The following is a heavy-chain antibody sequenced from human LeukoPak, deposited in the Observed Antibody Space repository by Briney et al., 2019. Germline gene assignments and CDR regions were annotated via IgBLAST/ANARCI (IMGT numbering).Heavy chain of an antibody. CDR3: AKGVALGG. D-gene: IGHD3-16*02. J-gene: IGHJ4*02. Sequence: PGGSLRLSCAASGFTFSSYAMTWVRQAPGKGLEWVSGISGSGGNTYYTDSVRGRLSISRDNSKNTLYLQVNSLRAEDTAVYYCAKGVALGGWGQGTLVTVSS. CDR2: ISGSGGNT. V-gene: IGHV3-23*01. CDR1: GFTFSSYA.